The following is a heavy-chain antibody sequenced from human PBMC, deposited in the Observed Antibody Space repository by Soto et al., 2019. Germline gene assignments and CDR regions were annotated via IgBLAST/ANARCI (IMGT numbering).Heavy chain of an antibody. V-gene: IGHV3-53*01. J-gene: IGHJ4*02. D-gene: IGHD6-13*01. CDR2: IYGGATT. CDR3: ATGGSAATLYYFDD. CDR1: GFAVSNTY. Sequence: GGSLRLSCAASGFAVSNTYMNWVRQAPGKGLEWVSIIYGGATTKYADSVKGRFTISRDNSKNTLYLQMNSLGVEDTAVYYCATGGSAATLYYFDDWGQGTLVTVSS.